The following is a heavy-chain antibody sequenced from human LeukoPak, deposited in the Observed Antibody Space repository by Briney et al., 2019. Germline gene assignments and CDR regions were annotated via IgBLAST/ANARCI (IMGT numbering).Heavy chain of an antibody. V-gene: IGHV3-7*04. CDR1: GFTSTSYW. CDR2: IKPDGSEK. Sequence: QPGGSLRLSCAASGFTSTSYWMSWVRQAPGKGLEWVANIKPDGSEKYYVDSVKGRFTISRENAKDSLYLQMNSLRAEDTAVYYCARDRVRMTYWGQGTLVTVSS. J-gene: IGHJ4*02. CDR3: ARDRVRMTY. D-gene: IGHD2/OR15-2a*01.